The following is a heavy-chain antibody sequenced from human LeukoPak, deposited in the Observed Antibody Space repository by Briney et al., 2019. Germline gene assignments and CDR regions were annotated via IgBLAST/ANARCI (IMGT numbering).Heavy chain of an antibody. Sequence: SETLSLTCAVYGGSFSGYYWSWIRQPPGKGLEWIGEINHSGSTNYNPSLKSRVTISVDTSKNQFSLKLSSVTAADTAVYYCARGSGYGSSYRGQGTLVTVSS. CDR2: INHSGST. CDR1: GGSFSGYY. V-gene: IGHV4-34*01. J-gene: IGHJ4*02. CDR3: ARGSGYGSSY. D-gene: IGHD3-10*01.